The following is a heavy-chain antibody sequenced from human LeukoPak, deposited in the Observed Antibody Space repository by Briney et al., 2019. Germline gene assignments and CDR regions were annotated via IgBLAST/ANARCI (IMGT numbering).Heavy chain of an antibody. D-gene: IGHD3-10*01. CDR1: GFTFSSYA. CDR3: AKKISRITMVRGVISLDY. Sequence: PEGSLRLSCAASGFTFSSYAMSWVRQAPGKGLEWVSAISGSGGSTYYADSVKGRLTISRDNSKNTLYLQMNSLRAEDTAVYYCAKKISRITMVRGVISLDYWGQGTLVTVSS. CDR2: ISGSGGST. V-gene: IGHV3-23*01. J-gene: IGHJ4*02.